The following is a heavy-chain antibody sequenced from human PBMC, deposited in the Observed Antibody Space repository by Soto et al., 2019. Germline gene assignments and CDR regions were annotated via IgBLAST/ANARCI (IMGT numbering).Heavy chain of an antibody. V-gene: IGHV1-18*01. CDR1: GYTFTSYG. Sequence: ASVKVSCKASGYTFTSYGISWVRQAPGQGLEWMGWISAYNGNTNYAQKLQGRVTMTTDTSTSTAYMELRSLRSDDTAVYYCARLYCGGDCLNYFDYWGQGTLVTVSS. D-gene: IGHD2-21*02. CDR3: ARLYCGGDCLNYFDY. J-gene: IGHJ4*02. CDR2: ISAYNGNT.